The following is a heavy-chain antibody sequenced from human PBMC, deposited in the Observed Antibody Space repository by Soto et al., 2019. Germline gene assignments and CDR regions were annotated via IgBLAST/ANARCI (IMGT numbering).Heavy chain of an antibody. CDR1: SGPISSYY. J-gene: IGHJ6*04. Sequence: SEAMSLTCTVFSGPISSYYWSWIRQPPGKGLERIGYIYYSGCTNYNPSLKSRVTISVDTSKNQFSLKLSSVTAADTAVYYCARHHVDMHVWGKGTTVTVSS. CDR2: IYYSGCT. CDR3: ARHHVDMHV. V-gene: IGHV4-59*08. D-gene: IGHD2-21*01.